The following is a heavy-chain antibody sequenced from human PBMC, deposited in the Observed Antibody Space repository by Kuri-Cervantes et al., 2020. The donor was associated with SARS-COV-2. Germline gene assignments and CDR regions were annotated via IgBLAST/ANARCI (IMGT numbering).Heavy chain of an antibody. CDR2: SSSSGSTI. V-gene: IGHV3-48*03. Sequence: GESLKISCAASGFTFSSYEMNWVRQAPGKGLEWVSYSSSSGSTIYYADSVKGRFTISRDYAKNSLHLQMNSLRAEDTAVYYCARDLSQGLLRNWGQGTLVTVSS. CDR1: GFTFSSYE. D-gene: IGHD1-26*01. CDR3: ARDLSQGLLRN. J-gene: IGHJ4*02.